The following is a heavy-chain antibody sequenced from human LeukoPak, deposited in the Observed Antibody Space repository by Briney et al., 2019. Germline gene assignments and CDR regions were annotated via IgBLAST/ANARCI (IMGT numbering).Heavy chain of an antibody. D-gene: IGHD5-12*01. J-gene: IGHJ4*02. CDR3: AKDLARGYSGYDRGAFDY. CDR2: ISDSGGST. V-gene: IGHV3-23*01. CDR1: GSTFSSYA. Sequence: GGSLRLSCAASGSTFSSYAMSWVRQAPGKGLEWVAAISDSGGSTYYADSVKGRFTISRDNSKNTLYLQMNSLRAEDTAVYYCAKDLARGYSGYDRGAFDYWGQGTLVTASS.